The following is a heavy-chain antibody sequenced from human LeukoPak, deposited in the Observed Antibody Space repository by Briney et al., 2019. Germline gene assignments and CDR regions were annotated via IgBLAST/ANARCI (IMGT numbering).Heavy chain of an antibody. Sequence: GASVKVSCKASGYTFTSYYMHWVRQAPGQGLEWMGIINPSGGSTSYAQKFQGRVTMTRDTSTSTVYMELSSLRPEDTAVYYCARGGRQWLVRWTFDYWGQGTLVTVSS. CDR2: INPSGGST. V-gene: IGHV1-46*01. CDR1: GYTFTSYY. J-gene: IGHJ4*02. D-gene: IGHD6-19*01. CDR3: ARGGRQWLVRWTFDY.